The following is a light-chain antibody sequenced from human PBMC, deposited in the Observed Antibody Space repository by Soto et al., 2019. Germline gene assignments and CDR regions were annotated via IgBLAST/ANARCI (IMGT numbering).Light chain of an antibody. V-gene: IGLV2-8*01. Sequence: QSVLTQPPSASGSPGQSVTLSCAGTSSDVGGYNYVSWYQQHPGKAPKLMIYEVNKRPSGVPDRFSGSKSGNTASLTVSGLQAEDEADYYCGSFAANNYVFGTGTKLTVL. J-gene: IGLJ1*01. CDR1: SSDVGGYNY. CDR2: EVN. CDR3: GSFAANNYV.